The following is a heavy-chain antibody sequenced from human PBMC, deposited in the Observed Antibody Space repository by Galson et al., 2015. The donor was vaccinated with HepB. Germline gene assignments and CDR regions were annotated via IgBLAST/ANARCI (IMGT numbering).Heavy chain of an antibody. CDR3: AKVGGDGEANPPGGEAIAARGNYFDY. D-gene: IGHD6-6*01. CDR2: ISGSGGST. J-gene: IGHJ4*02. Sequence: SLRLSCAASGFTFSSYAMSWVRQAPGKGLEWVSAISGSGGSTYYADSVKGRFTISRDNSKNTLYLQMNSLRAEDTAVYYCAKVGGDGEANPPGGEAIAARGNYFDYWGQGTLVTVSS. V-gene: IGHV3-23*01. CDR1: GFTFSSYA.